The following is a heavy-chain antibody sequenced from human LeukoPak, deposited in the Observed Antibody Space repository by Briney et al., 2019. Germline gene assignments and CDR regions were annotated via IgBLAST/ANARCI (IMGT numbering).Heavy chain of an antibody. D-gene: IGHD3-10*01. Sequence: PGGSLRLSCAASGLTFSSYAMSWVRQAPGKGLERVSGISGSGGITYYADSVKGRFTISRDNSKNTLYLQMNSLRAEDTAVYYCARGAYYGSGSYPGNDAFDIWGQGTMVTVSS. CDR2: ISGSGGIT. CDR3: ARGAYYGSGSYPGNDAFDI. CDR1: GLTFSSYA. V-gene: IGHV3-23*01. J-gene: IGHJ3*02.